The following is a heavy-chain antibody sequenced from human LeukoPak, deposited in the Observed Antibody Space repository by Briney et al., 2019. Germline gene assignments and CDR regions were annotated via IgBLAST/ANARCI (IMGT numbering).Heavy chain of an antibody. D-gene: IGHD6-19*01. J-gene: IGHJ4*02. CDR3: ARGNGIEGGGSGWYPN. CDR2: IYYSGST. Sequence: SETLSLTCTVSGGSISSSSYYWGWIRQPPGKGLEWIGSIYYSGSTYYNPSLKSRVTISVDTSKNQFSLKLSSVTAADTAVYYCARGNGIEGGGSGWYPNWGQGTLVTVSS. CDR1: GGSISSSSYY. V-gene: IGHV4-39*07.